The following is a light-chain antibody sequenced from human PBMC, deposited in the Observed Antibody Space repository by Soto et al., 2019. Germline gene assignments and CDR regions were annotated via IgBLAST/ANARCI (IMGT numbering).Light chain of an antibody. J-gene: IGLJ3*02. Sequence: HSVLILPLSASRTPGQRVTISCSGSTANIEANYAYWYQQFPGTAPKLLIYRNKERPSGGPDRFSGSKSGTSVARAVSGLRSEDGADYFCTSSDDSLSAGVFGGGTKVTVL. CDR3: TSSDDSLSAGV. CDR1: TANIEANY. CDR2: RNK. V-gene: IGLV1-47*01.